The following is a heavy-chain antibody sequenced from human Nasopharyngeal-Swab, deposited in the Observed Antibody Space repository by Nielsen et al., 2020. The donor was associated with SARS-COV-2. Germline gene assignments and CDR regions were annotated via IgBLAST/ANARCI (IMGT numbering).Heavy chain of an antibody. CDR1: GYTFTSYY. J-gene: IGHJ3*02. CDR3: AGASFGAFDI. CDR2: INPSGGST. Sequence: ASVKVSCKASGYTFTSYYMNWVRQAPGQGLEWMGIINPSGGSTSYAQKFQGRVTMTRDTSTSTVYMELSSLRSEDTAVYYCAGASFGAFDIWGQGTMVTVSS. V-gene: IGHV1-46*01. D-gene: IGHD3-10*01.